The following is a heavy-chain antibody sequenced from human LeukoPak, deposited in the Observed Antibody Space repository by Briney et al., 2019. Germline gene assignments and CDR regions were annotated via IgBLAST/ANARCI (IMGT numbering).Heavy chain of an antibody. CDR2: IGTGGDT. Sequence: GGSLRLSCAASGFTFSGYDMHWVRQTTEKGLEWVSAIGTGGDTYYPDSVRGRFTISRENAKNSLYLQMNSLKAGDTAVYYCARDRYGSGSYYYFDYWGQGTLVTVSS. J-gene: IGHJ4*02. D-gene: IGHD3-10*01. V-gene: IGHV3-13*01. CDR1: GFTFSGYD. CDR3: ARDRYGSGSYYYFDY.